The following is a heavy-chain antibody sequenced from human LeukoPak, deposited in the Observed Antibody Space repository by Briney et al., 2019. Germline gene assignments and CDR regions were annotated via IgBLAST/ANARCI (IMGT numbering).Heavy chain of an antibody. CDR3: ARRLRYDSSGYYQYYYYYGMDV. J-gene: IGHJ6*02. CDR1: GFTVSSNY. V-gene: IGHV3-66*02. CDR2: IYSGGST. Sequence: GGSLRLSRAASGFTVSSNYMSWVRQAPGKGLEWVSVIYSGGSTYYADSVKGRFTISRDNSKNTLYLQMNSLRAEDTAVYYCARRLRYDSSGYYQYYYYYGMDVWGQGTTVTVSS. D-gene: IGHD3-22*01.